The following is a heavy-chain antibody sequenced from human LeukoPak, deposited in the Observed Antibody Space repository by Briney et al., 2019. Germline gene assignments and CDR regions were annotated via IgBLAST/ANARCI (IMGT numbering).Heavy chain of an antibody. Sequence: GGSLRPSCAASGFTFSSYGMHWVRQAPGKGLEWVAVISYDGSNKYYADSVKGRFTISRDNSKNTLYLQMNSLRAEDTAVYYCAKDDYGDTDDYWGQGTLVTVSS. CDR3: AKDDYGDTDDY. V-gene: IGHV3-30*18. CDR2: ISYDGSNK. CDR1: GFTFSSYG. J-gene: IGHJ4*02. D-gene: IGHD4-17*01.